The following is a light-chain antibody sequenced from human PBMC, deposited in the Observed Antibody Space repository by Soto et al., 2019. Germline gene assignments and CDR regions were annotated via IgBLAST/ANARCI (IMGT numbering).Light chain of an antibody. CDR2: GAS. J-gene: IGKJ1*01. V-gene: IGKV3-15*01. CDR1: QSVSSN. Sequence: EIVMTQSPATLSVSPGERATLSCRASQSVSSNLAWYQQKPGQAPRLLIYGASTRATGIPARFSCSGSGTEFTLTISSVQSEDFAVYYCPQYNNWPAVTFGQGTKVEIK. CDR3: PQYNNWPAVT.